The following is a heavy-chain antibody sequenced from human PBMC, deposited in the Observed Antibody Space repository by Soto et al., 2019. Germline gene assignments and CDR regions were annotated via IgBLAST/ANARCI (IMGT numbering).Heavy chain of an antibody. V-gene: IGHV3-30-3*01. D-gene: IGHD5-12*01. CDR3: AREAGLDGYNYWFDP. CDR2: ISYDGSNK. CDR1: GFTFSSYA. Sequence: GGSLRLSCAASGFTFSSYAMHWVRQAPGKGLEWVAVISYDGSNKYYADSVKGRFTISRDNSKNTLYLQMNSLRAEDTAVYYCAREAGLDGYNYWFDPWGQGTLVTVS. J-gene: IGHJ5*02.